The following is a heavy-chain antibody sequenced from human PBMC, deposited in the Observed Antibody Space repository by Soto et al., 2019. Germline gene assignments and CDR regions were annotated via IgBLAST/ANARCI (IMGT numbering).Heavy chain of an antibody. V-gene: IGHV3-21*01. CDR1: GLTFSSYS. CDR2: ISSSSGYI. Sequence: GGSLRLSCAASGLTFSSYSMNWVRQAPGKGLEWVSSISSSSGYIYYADSVKGRFTISRDNAKNSLFLLMNSLRGEDTAVYYCVRGAVGASQNWGQGTLVTVSS. D-gene: IGHD3-10*01. CDR3: VRGAVGASQN. J-gene: IGHJ4*02.